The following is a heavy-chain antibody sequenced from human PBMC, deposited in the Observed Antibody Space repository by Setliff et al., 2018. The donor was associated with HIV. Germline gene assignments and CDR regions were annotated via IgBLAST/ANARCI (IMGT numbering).Heavy chain of an antibody. Sequence: GASVKVSCKAFGYTFINYGISWVRQAPGQGLEWMGWISAYNGNTNYAQKIQGRVTMTTDTSTSAAYMELRSLRSDDTAVYYCARDGSLYSSGWYFDYWGQGTLVTVSS. D-gene: IGHD6-19*01. V-gene: IGHV1-18*01. J-gene: IGHJ4*02. CDR1: GYTFINYG. CDR3: ARDGSLYSSGWYFDY. CDR2: ISAYNGNT.